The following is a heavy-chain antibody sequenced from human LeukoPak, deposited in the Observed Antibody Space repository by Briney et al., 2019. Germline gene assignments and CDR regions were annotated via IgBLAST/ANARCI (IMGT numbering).Heavy chain of an antibody. CDR1: EFTFSSYA. D-gene: IGHD6-19*01. CDR2: ISGSGAST. V-gene: IGHV3-23*01. J-gene: IGHJ6*04. Sequence: GGSLRLSCAASEFTFSSYAMLWVRQAPGKGLEWVSAISGSGASTYYADSARGRFTISRDNSKNTLYLQMNGLRAEDTALYYCAKGGPFSSVLGNYYYGMDVWGKGTTVTVSS. CDR3: AKGGPFSSVLGNYYYGMDV.